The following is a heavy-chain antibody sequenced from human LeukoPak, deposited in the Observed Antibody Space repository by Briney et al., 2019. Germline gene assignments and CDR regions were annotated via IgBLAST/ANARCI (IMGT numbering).Heavy chain of an antibody. D-gene: IGHD6-13*01. Sequence: SETLCLTCSASGASISSYYWSWIRQPPGKGLEWIGYIHDSGSSNYNPSLKSRVTISVETSKNQFSLQLGTVPAADTAAYYYASRVSRGISAAVDFYFDLWGRGTLVTVSS. J-gene: IGHJ2*01. CDR1: GASISSYY. CDR3: ASRVSRGISAAVDFYFDL. CDR2: IHDSGSS. V-gene: IGHV4-59*01.